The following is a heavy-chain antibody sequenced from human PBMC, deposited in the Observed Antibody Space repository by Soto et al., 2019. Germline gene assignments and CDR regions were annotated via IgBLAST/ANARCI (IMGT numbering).Heavy chain of an antibody. D-gene: IGHD1-1*01. CDR3: ARGPGNDDMGHFDP. CDR1: GGSISSGGYS. Sequence: QLQLQESGSGLVKPSQTLSLTCAVSGGSISSGGYSWSWIRQPPGKGLEWIGYIYHRGSTYYNPSLKSRVTISVDRSKNQFSLKWSSVTAADTAVYYCARGPGNDDMGHFDPWGQGTLVTVSS. V-gene: IGHV4-30-2*01. CDR2: IYHRGST. J-gene: IGHJ5*02.